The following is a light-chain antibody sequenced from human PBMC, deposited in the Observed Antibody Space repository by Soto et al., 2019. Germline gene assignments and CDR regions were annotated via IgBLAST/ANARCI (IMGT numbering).Light chain of an antibody. J-gene: IGKJ4*01. CDR3: QQYGSPPFT. CDR2: GAS. CDR1: QSISSSY. V-gene: IGKV3-20*01. Sequence: DIVLTQSPGTLSLSPGERATLSCRASQSISSSYLAWFQQKPGQSPRLLIYGASSRPTGIPDRFSGSRSGTDFTLDISRLEPEDFALYYCQQYGSPPFTFGGGTKVEIK.